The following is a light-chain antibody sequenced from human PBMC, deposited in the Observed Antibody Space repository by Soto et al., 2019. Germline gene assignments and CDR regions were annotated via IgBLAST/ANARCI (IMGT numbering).Light chain of an antibody. V-gene: IGLV1-51*01. CDR3: GAWDISVDLHCV. Sequence: QSVLTQPPSVSAAAGQNVTISCSGSNSNIGNNYVSWYQQFPGTAPKLLIYDNDQRPSGIPDRFSGSKSGTSATLGIIGLQTGDEADYYCGAWDISVDLHCVFGGGTKLTVL. CDR1: NSNIGNNY. J-gene: IGLJ3*02. CDR2: DND.